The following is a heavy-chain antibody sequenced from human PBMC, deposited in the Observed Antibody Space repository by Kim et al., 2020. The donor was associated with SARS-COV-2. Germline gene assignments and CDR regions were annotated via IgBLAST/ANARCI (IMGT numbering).Heavy chain of an antibody. CDR1: GFPFSTYS. V-gene: IGHV3-21*01. CDR3: ARQVIHSGGDYDPPYFDN. CDR2: ISGRSDYI. Sequence: GGSLRLFCAASGFPFSTYSMNWVRQAPGKGLECVSAISGRSDYIYYADSVKGRFTISRDNAKNSLDLHINSLRAEDTAVYYCARQVIHSGGDYDPPYFDNWGQGTLLPVSS. J-gene: IGHJ4*02. D-gene: IGHD3-16*01.